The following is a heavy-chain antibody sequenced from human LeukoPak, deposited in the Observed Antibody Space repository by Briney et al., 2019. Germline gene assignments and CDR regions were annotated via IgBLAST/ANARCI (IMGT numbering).Heavy chain of an antibody. CDR2: INHSGST. Sequence: SETLSLTCAVYGGSFSGYYWSWIRQPPGNGLEWIGEINHSGSTNYNPSLKSRVTISVDTSKNQFSLKLSSVTAADTAVYYCARGAYDFWSGYYNYFDYWGQGTLVTVSS. J-gene: IGHJ4*02. D-gene: IGHD3-3*01. V-gene: IGHV4-34*01. CDR3: ARGAYDFWSGYYNYFDY. CDR1: GGSFSGYY.